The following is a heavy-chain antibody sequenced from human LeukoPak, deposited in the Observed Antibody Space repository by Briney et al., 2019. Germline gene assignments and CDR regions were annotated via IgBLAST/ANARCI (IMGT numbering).Heavy chain of an antibody. J-gene: IGHJ5*02. CDR1: GYTFTSYY. D-gene: IGHD2-15*01. Sequence: GASVKVSCKASGYTFTSYYMHWVRQAPGQGLEWMGGIIPIFGTANYAQKFQGRVTITADKSTSTAYMELSSLRSEDTAVYYCASHRPYCSGGSCFNWFDPWGQGTLVTVSS. CDR2: IIPIFGTA. V-gene: IGHV1-69*06. CDR3: ASHRPYCSGGSCFNWFDP.